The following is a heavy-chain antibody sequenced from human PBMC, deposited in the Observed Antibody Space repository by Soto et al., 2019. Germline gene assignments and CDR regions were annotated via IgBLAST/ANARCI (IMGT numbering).Heavy chain of an antibody. CDR3: ARAIGIAVAAISLEPYDY. V-gene: IGHV1-8*01. J-gene: IGHJ4*02. CDR1: GYTFTSYD. Sequence: ASVKVSCKASGYTFTSYDINWGRQATGQGLEWMGRMNPNGGSTSYAQKFQGRVTMTRDTSTSTVYMELSSLRSEDTALYYCARAIGIAVAAISLEPYDYWGQGTLVTVCS. D-gene: IGHD6-19*01. CDR2: MNPNGGST.